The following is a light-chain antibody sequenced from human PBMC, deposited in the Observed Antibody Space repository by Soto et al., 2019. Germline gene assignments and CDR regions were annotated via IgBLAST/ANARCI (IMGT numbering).Light chain of an antibody. Sequence: EIVLTQSPATLSLSPGERATLSCRASQSVSTYLAWYQQKPGQPPRLLIYDASNRATGVPARFSGGGSGTDLTLTISSLEPEDFAVYYCQQRTSWPWTFGQGTKVEI. CDR2: DAS. V-gene: IGKV3-11*01. CDR1: QSVSTY. CDR3: QQRTSWPWT. J-gene: IGKJ1*01.